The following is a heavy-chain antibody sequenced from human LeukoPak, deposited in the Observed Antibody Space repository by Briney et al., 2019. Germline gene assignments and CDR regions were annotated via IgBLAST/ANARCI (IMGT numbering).Heavy chain of an antibody. CDR2: ISSTGGTT. Sequence: PRGSLRLSCAASGITFSSYGMNWVRQAPGKGLEWVSSISSTGGTTYYADSVKGRFTISRDNSKDTLYLQMSSLRAEDTAIYYCAKNGDRGAFCTGGTCYPYFYYYMDVWGKGATVTI. J-gene: IGHJ6*03. CDR1: GITFSSYG. CDR3: AKNGDRGAFCTGGTCYPYFYYYMDV. D-gene: IGHD2-15*01. V-gene: IGHV3-23*01.